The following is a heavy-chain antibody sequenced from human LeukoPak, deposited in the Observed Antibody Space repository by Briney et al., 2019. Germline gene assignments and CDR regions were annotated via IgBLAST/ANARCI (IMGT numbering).Heavy chain of an antibody. D-gene: IGHD3-3*01. CDR3: AREMFWSGYYQHDY. Sequence: ASVKVSCKASGYTFTSYDINWVRQATGQGLEWMGWMNPNSGNTGYAQKFQGRVTMTRNTSITTAYMELSSLRSEDTAVCYCAREMFWSGYYQHDYWGQGTLVTVSS. J-gene: IGHJ4*02. CDR1: GYTFTSYD. V-gene: IGHV1-8*01. CDR2: MNPNSGNT.